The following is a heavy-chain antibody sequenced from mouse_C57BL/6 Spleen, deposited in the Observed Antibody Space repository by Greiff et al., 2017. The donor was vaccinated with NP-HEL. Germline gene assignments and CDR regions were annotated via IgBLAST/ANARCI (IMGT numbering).Heavy chain of an antibody. J-gene: IGHJ3*01. D-gene: IGHD2-2*01. V-gene: IGHV1-18*01. CDR2: INPNNGGT. CDR1: GYTFTDYN. CDR3: ARRVYGYDGAWFAY. Sequence: VQLQQSGPELVKPGASVKIPCKASGYTFTDYNMDWVKQSHGKSLEWIGDINPNNGGTIYNQKFKGKATLTVDKSSSTAYMELRSLTSEDTAVYYCARRVYGYDGAWFAYWGQGTLVTVSA.